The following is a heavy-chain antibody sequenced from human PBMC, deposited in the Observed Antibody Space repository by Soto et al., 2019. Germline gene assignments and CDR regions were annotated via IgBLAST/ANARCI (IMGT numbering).Heavy chain of an antibody. D-gene: IGHD3-22*01. Sequence: EVQLVQSGAEVKKPGESLKISCKGSEYSFFSHWIGWVRQMPGKGLEWVGIIYPADSETRYSPSFQGQVTISVDKSINTAYLQWSSLKASDTAMYYCARRPWLSGYYDYWGQGTLVTVSS. V-gene: IGHV5-51*01. CDR1: EYSFFSHW. CDR2: IYPADSET. CDR3: ARRPWLSGYYDY. J-gene: IGHJ4*02.